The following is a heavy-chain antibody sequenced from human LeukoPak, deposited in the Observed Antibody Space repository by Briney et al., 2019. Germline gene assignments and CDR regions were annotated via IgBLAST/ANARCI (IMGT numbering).Heavy chain of an antibody. J-gene: IGHJ4*02. V-gene: IGHV3-7*01. CDR1: GFTFISYW. D-gene: IGHD1-26*01. Sequence: PGGSLRLSCAASGFTFISYWMSWVRQAPGKGLEWVANIKQDGSDKYYVDSVKGRFTISIDNAKNSVYLQMNSLRAEDTAVYYCARDKVVGATLFDYWGQGTLVTVSS. CDR3: ARDKVVGATLFDY. CDR2: IKQDGSDK.